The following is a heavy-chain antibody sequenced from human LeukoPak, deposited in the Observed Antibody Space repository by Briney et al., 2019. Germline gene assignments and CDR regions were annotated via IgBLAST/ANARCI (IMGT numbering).Heavy chain of an antibody. J-gene: IGHJ4*02. CDR2: IHSSGRT. Sequence: PSETLSLTCTVSDGSISNSYWNWVRQPPGNELEWLGYIHSSGRTNYNPSLKSRITLLIDTSENQFSLRLTSVTAADTAVYYCAYSYDGKVVPFDCWGQGSLVTVSS. CDR1: DGSISNSY. V-gene: IGHV4-4*09. D-gene: IGHD4-23*01. CDR3: AYSYDGKVVPFDC.